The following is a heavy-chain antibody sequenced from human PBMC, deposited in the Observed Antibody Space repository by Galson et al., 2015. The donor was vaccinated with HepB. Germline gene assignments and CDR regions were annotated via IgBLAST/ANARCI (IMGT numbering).Heavy chain of an antibody. CDR1: GFTFSSYG. CDR3: ARDPIAAAGIDWEIEFDY. J-gene: IGHJ4*02. V-gene: IGHV3-33*08. Sequence: SLRLSCAASGFTFSSYGMHWVRQAPGKGLEWVAVIWYDGSNKYYADSVKGRFTISRDNSKNTLYLQMNSLRAEDTAVYYCARDPIAAAGIDWEIEFDYWGQGTLVTVSS. D-gene: IGHD6-13*01. CDR2: IWYDGSNK.